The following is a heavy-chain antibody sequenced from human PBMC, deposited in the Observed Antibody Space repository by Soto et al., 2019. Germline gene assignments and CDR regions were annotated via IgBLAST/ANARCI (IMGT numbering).Heavy chain of an antibody. V-gene: IGHV1-8*01. CDR1: GFTFTSYD. CDR2: MNPNSGNT. J-gene: IGHJ6*02. Sequence: ASVKVSCKASGFTFTSYDINWVRQATGQGLEWMGWMNPNSGNTGYAQKFQGRVTMTRNTSISTAYMELSSLRSEDTAVYYCARGGMVYAINYYYGMDVWGQGTTVTVS. D-gene: IGHD2-8*01. CDR3: ARGGMVYAINYYYGMDV.